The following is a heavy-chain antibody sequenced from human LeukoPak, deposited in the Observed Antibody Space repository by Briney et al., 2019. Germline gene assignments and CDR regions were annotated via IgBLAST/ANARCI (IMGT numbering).Heavy chain of an antibody. J-gene: IGHJ4*02. CDR3: AKPPWRCSSTTCYHFDY. D-gene: IGHD2-2*01. Sequence: GGSLRLSCAASGFTFSSYAMSWVRQAPGKGLEWVSAISGSGGSTYYADSVKGRFTISRDNSKNTLSLQMNSLRAEDTAVYYCAKPPWRCSSTTCYHFDYWGQGTLVTVSS. CDR2: ISGSGGST. V-gene: IGHV3-23*01. CDR1: GFTFSSYA.